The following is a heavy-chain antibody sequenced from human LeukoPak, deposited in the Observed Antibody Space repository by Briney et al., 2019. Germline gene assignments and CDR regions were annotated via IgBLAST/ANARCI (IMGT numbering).Heavy chain of an antibody. Sequence: SETLSLTCTVSGGSISSSSHYWGWIRQPPGKGLEWIGYIYSSGTTNYNPPLKSRVTISVDTSKNQFSLKLTSVTAADTAVYFCARAVVDRRIPTVLTHWGQGTLVTVSS. CDR2: IYSSGTT. J-gene: IGHJ4*02. D-gene: IGHD2-21*01. V-gene: IGHV4-61*05. CDR3: ARAVVDRRIPTVLTH. CDR1: GGSISSSSHY.